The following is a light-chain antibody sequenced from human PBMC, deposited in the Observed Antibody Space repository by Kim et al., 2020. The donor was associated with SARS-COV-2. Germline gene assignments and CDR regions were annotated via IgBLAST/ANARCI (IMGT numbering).Light chain of an antibody. CDR2: AAS. J-gene: IGKJ4*01. V-gene: IGKV1-39*01. CDR3: QQSYNTALT. Sequence: DIQMTQSPSSLSASVGDRVTITCRTSQSITSYLNWYQQKPGKAPKLLIYAASSLQSGVPSRFSGSGSGTDFTLTISSLQPEDSATYYCQQSYNTALTFGGGTKVDIK. CDR1: QSITSY.